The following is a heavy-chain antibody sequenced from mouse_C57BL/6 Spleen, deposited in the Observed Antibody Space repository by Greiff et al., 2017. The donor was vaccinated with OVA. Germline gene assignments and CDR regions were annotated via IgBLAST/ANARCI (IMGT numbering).Heavy chain of an antibody. J-gene: IGHJ2*01. Sequence: QVQLQQPGAELVMPGASVKLSCKASGYTFTSYWMHWVKQRPGQGLEWIGEIDPSDSYTNYNQKFKGKSTLTVDKSSSTAYMQLSSLTSEDSAVYYCARGGYGNYEGDYWGQGTTLTVSS. CDR1: GYTFTSYW. D-gene: IGHD2-10*02. V-gene: IGHV1-69*01. CDR3: ARGGYGNYEGDY. CDR2: IDPSDSYT.